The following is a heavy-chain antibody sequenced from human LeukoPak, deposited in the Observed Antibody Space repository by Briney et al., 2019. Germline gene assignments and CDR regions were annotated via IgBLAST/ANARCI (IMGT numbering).Heavy chain of an antibody. CDR3: AKVSTAVAQSYYYGMDV. Sequence: PGRSLRLSCAASGFTFSSYGMHWVRQAPGKGLEWVAVISYDGSNKYYADSVKGRFTISRDNSKNTLYLQMNSLRAEDTAVYYCAKVSTAVAQSYYYGMDVWGQGTTVTVSS. CDR2: ISYDGSNK. J-gene: IGHJ6*02. CDR1: GFTFSSYG. V-gene: IGHV3-30*18. D-gene: IGHD6-19*01.